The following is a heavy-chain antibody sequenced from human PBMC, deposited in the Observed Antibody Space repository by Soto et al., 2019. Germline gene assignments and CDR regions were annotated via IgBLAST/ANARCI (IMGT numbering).Heavy chain of an antibody. CDR2: IIPIFGTA. CDR3: ARDSPGIPAAFDS. Sequence: SVKVSRKASGGIFSSYAISWVRQAPGQGLEWMGGIIPIFGTANYAQKFQGRVTITADESTSTAYMELSSLRSEDTAVYYCARDSPGIPAAFDSWGQGTLVTASS. J-gene: IGHJ4*02. D-gene: IGHD6-13*01. V-gene: IGHV1-69*13. CDR1: GGIFSSYA.